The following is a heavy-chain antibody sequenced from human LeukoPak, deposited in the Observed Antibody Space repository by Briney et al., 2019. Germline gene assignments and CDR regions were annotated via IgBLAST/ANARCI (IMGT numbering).Heavy chain of an antibody. D-gene: IGHD4-17*01. CDR3: AKVSDYGDYWYFDL. V-gene: IGHV3-11*01. CDR2: ISSSGSTI. Sequence: GGSLRLSCAASGFTFSDYYMSWIRQAPGKGLEWVSYISSSGSTIYYADSVKGRFTISRDNAKNSLYLQMNSLRAEDTAVYYCAKVSDYGDYWYFDLWGRGTLVTVSS. J-gene: IGHJ2*01. CDR1: GFTFSDYY.